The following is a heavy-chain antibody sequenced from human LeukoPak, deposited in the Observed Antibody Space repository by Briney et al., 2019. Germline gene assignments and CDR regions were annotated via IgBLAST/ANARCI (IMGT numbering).Heavy chain of an antibody. CDR2: ISYDGSNK. J-gene: IGHJ4*02. D-gene: IGHD3-9*01. V-gene: IGHV3-30*18. CDR3: AKAKGPYYDILTGGGIDY. Sequence: GGSLRLSCAASGFTFSSYGMHWVRQAPGKGLEWVGVISYDGSNKYYADSVKGRFTISRDNSKNTLYLQMNSLRAGDTAVYYCAKAKGPYYDILTGGGIDYWGQGTLITVSS. CDR1: GFTFSSYG.